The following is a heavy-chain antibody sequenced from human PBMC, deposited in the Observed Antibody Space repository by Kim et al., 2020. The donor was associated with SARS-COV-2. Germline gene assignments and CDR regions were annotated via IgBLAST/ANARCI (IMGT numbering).Heavy chain of an antibody. D-gene: IGHD4-4*01. Sequence: SETLSLTCTVSGGSISSYYWSWIRQPAGKGLEWIGRIYTSGSTNYNPSLKSRVTMSVDTSKNQFSLKLSSVTAADTAVYYCARTSHDYSRHYYGMDVWGQGTTVTVSS. J-gene: IGHJ6*02. CDR3: ARTSHDYSRHYYGMDV. V-gene: IGHV4-4*07. CDR2: IYTSGST. CDR1: GGSISSYY.